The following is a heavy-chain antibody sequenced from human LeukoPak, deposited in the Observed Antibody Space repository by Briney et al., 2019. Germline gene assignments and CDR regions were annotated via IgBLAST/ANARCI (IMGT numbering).Heavy chain of an antibody. CDR1: GYTFSTYD. Sequence: PWASLKLSCTASGYTFSTYDIHWVRQAPGQGLEWVAFIRHDGSDKWYADSVKGRFTISRDNSKTMLYLKMNSMSAEDTAVYQCANDRDYGDYPSAYYYYMDVWGEGNAVIVSS. CDR2: IRHDGSDK. D-gene: IGHD4-17*01. CDR3: ANDRDYGDYPSAYYYYMDV. V-gene: IGHV3-30*02. J-gene: IGHJ6*03.